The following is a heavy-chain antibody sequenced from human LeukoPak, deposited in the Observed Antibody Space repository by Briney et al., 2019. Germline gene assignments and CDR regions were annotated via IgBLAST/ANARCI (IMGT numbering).Heavy chain of an antibody. J-gene: IGHJ4*02. D-gene: IGHD2-21*01. CDR3: AKYSGRAEQPRGYFDY. CDR2: ISGSGGST. Sequence: GGSLRLSCAASGFTFSSYAMSWVRQAPGKGLEWVSAISGSGGSTYYADSVKGRFTISRDNPKNTLYLQMNSLRAEDTAVYYCAKYSGRAEQPRGYFDYWGQGTLVTVSS. V-gene: IGHV3-23*01. CDR1: GFTFSSYA.